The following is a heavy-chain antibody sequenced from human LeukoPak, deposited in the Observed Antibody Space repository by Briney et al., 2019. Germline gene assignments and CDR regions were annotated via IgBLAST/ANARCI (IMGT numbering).Heavy chain of an antibody. CDR3: ASQGDSSGYYYDVAFDI. D-gene: IGHD3-22*01. CDR2: INHSGST. CDR1: GGSFSGYY. Sequence: SKTLSLTCAVYGGSFSGYYWSWIRQPPGKGLEWIGEINHSGSTNYNPSLKSRVTISVDTSKNQFSLKLSSVTAADTAVYYCASQGDSSGYYYDVAFDIWGQGTMVTVSS. J-gene: IGHJ3*02. V-gene: IGHV4-34*01.